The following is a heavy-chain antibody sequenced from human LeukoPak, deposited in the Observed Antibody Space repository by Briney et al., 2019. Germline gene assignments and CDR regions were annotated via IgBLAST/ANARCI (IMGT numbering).Heavy chain of an antibody. V-gene: IGHV4-38-2*02. J-gene: IGHJ6*03. D-gene: IGHD3-16*01. Sequence: SETLSLTCTVSGYSISNGYYWGWMRQPPGKGLEWIGSIYHSGRTHYNPSLKSRVTISVDTSKKQFSLKLTSVTVADTAVYYCARETSQKGAHYMDVWGKGTTVTISS. CDR1: GYSISNGYY. CDR3: ARETSQKGAHYMDV. CDR2: IYHSGRT.